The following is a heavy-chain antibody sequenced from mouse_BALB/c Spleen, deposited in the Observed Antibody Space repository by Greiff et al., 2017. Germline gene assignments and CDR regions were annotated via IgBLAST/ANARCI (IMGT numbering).Heavy chain of an antibody. D-gene: IGHD1-2*01. Sequence: VQLQQSGAELVKPGASVKLSCKASGYTFTSYWMHWVKQRPGQGLEWIGEINPSNGRTNYNEKFKSKATLTVDKSSSTAYMQLSSLTSEDSAVYYCARGGITTATFAYWGQGTLVTVSA. V-gene: IGHV1S81*02. CDR3: ARGGITTATFAY. J-gene: IGHJ3*01. CDR1: GYTFTSYW. CDR2: INPSNGRT.